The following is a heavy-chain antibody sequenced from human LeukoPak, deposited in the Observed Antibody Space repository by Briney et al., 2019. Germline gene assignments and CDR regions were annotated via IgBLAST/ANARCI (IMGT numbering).Heavy chain of an antibody. CDR2: INHSGST. CDR1: GGSFSGYY. V-gene: IGHV4-34*01. J-gene: IGHJ4*02. D-gene: IGHD6-19*01. Sequence: SETLSLTCAVYGGSFSGYYWSWIRQPPGKGLEWIGEINHSGSTNCNPSLKSRVTISVDTSKNQCSLKLSSVTAADTAVYYCARGEVAGPLYYFDYWGQGTLVTVSS. CDR3: ARGEVAGPLYYFDY.